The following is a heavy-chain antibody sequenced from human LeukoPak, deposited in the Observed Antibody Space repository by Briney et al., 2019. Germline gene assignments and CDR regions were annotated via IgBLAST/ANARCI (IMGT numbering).Heavy chain of an antibody. D-gene: IGHD1-1*01. Sequence: PSETLSLTCAVYGGSFSGYYWSWIRQPPGKGLEWIGEINHSGSTNYNPSLKSRVTISVDTSKDQFSLKLSSVTAADTAVYYCARVEAGYYYYYMDVWGKGTTVTISS. J-gene: IGHJ6*03. CDR3: ARVEAGYYYYYMDV. V-gene: IGHV4-34*01. CDR2: INHSGST. CDR1: GGSFSGYY.